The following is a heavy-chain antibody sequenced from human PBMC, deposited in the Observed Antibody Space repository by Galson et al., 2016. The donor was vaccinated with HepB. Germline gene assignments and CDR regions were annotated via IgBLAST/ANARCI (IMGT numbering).Heavy chain of an antibody. CDR1: GYSIRSEYY. CDR3: ARDLTSTSCFDY. V-gene: IGHV4-38-2*02. CDR2: IYHSGTT. J-gene: IGHJ4*02. D-gene: IGHD2-2*01. Sequence: ETLSLTCAVSGYSIRSEYYRGWIRQSPGKGLEWIGNIYHSGTTYYNPSLRSRVSMSVDTSQNQFSLRLNSVTAADTAVYFCARDLTSTSCFDYWGQGILVTVSS.